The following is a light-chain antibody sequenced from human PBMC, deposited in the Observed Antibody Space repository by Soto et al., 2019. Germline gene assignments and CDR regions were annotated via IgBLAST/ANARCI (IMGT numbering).Light chain of an antibody. Sequence: QSVLTQPPSASGSPGHSVTISCTGTSSDVGGYNYVSWYHQHPGKAPQLMIYEVSRRPSGVPDRFSGSKSGNTASLTVSGLQAEDEADYYCSSYAGSNNLLFGGGTKLTVL. CDR3: SSYAGSNNLL. CDR2: EVS. CDR1: SSDVGGYNY. J-gene: IGLJ2*01. V-gene: IGLV2-8*01.